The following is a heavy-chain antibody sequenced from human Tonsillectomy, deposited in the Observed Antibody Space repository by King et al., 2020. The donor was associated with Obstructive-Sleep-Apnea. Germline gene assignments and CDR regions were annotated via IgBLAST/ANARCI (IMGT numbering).Heavy chain of an antibody. J-gene: IGHJ3*02. V-gene: IGHV4-59*01. CDR2: IYYSGSP. CDR1: DGSISNDY. Sequence: VQLQESGPGLVKPSETLSLTCTVSDGSISNDYCTWIRQPPGKGLEWICYIYYSGSPTCNPSLKIRVTVSVDTSKNQLSLNLTSLTAADTAVYYCARGVPRSKLESGWAPFDIWGQGTMVTVSS. CDR3: ARGVPRSKLESGWAPFDI. D-gene: IGHD6-19*01.